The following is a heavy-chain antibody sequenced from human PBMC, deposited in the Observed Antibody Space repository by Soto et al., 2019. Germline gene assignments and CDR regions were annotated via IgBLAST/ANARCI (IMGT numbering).Heavy chain of an antibody. CDR2: NSAYNGNT. CDR3: ARRTRSAWYFCDY. CDR1: GYTFTSYH. J-gene: IGHJ4*02. Sequence: GAPVKVSCKASGYTFTSYHITWVRQAPGQGLEWMGWNSAYNGNTNYAQNFQGRVSMTTDSSTTTAYMELRNLRSDDTAVYYCARRTRSAWYFCDYWGRGTLVPVSS. V-gene: IGHV1-18*01. D-gene: IGHD6-19*01.